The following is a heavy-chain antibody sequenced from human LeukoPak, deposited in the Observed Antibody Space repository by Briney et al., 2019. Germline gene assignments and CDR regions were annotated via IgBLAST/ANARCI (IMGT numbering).Heavy chain of an antibody. J-gene: IGHJ3*01. D-gene: IGHD4-17*01. CDR3: ARDPNGDYIGAFDF. Sequence: GGSLRLSCAASGFTFSSYAMSWVRQAPGKGLEWASAISGSGGSTYYADSVKGRFTISRDNSKNTLYLQMNRLRAEDTARYFCARDPNGDYIGAFDFLGQGTVVTVSS. V-gene: IGHV3-23*01. CDR1: GFTFSSYA. CDR2: ISGSGGST.